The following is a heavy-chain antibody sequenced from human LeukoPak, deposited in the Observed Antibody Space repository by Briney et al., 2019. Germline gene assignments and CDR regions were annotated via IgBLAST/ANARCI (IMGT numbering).Heavy chain of an antibody. CDR1: GFTFRYYA. D-gene: IGHD6-19*01. J-gene: IGHJ4*02. V-gene: IGHV3-23*01. Sequence: GGSLRLSCAASGFTFRYYAMTWVRQAPGKGLEWVSGISGSGDNTYYADSVKGRFAISRDDSKNTLYLQMDSLRAEDTALYYCAKDLYSSGLYYFDYWGQGTLVTVSS. CDR2: ISGSGDNT. CDR3: AKDLYSSGLYYFDY.